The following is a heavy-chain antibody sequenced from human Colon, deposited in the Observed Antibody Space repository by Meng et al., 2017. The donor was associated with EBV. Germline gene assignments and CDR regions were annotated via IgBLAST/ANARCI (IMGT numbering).Heavy chain of an antibody. CDR1: GGSFRDYY. J-gene: IGHJ5*02. CDR2: IDHRGNT. CDR3: ARRGPSGNFSP. V-gene: IGHV4-34*01. Sequence: QGQLQKWRAGLLKPPETLSRSCAVYGGSFRDYYWTWIRHPPGKGLEWIGEIDHRGNTKYNPSLKSRVTISLDTSKKQFSLKVSSVTAADSAVYYCARRGPSGNFSPWSQGALVTVSS. D-gene: IGHD3-10*01.